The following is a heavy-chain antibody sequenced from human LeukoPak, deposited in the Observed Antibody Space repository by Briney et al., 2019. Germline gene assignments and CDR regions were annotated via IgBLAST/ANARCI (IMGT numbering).Heavy chain of an antibody. Sequence: GGSLRLSCAASGFTFGSYSMNWVRQAPGKGLEWVSSISSSSSYIYYADSVKGRFTISRDNAKNSLYLQMNSLRAEDTAVYYCARDQDSELDYWGQGTLVTVSS. CDR2: ISSSSSYI. CDR3: ARDQDSELDY. CDR1: GFTFGSYS. J-gene: IGHJ4*02. V-gene: IGHV3-21*01.